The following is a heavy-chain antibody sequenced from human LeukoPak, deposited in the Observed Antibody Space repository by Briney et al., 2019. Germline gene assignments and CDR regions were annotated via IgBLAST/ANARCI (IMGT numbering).Heavy chain of an antibody. J-gene: IGHJ5*02. CDR2: LYPGDSDT. CDR3: ARTYSSGWYIVDWFDT. V-gene: IGHV5-51*01. D-gene: IGHD6-19*01. CDR1: GYNFTSYW. Sequence: GESLKISCRGSGYNFTSYWIGWVRQMPGKGLGWRGILYPGDSDTRYSPSFQGQVPIPADKCISTAYLQWSSLKPTDPAKYYCARTYSSGWYIVDWFDTWGQGTLVTVSS.